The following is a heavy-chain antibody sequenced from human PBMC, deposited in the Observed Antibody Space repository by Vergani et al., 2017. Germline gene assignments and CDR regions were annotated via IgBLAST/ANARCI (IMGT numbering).Heavy chain of an antibody. Sequence: QVQLVESGGGVVQPGRSLRLSCAASGFTFSSYGMHWVRQAPGKGLEWVAVIWYDGSNKYYADSVKGRFTISRDNSKNTLYLQMNSLRAEYTAVYYCARGTVRPGLDYGGQGTLVTVSS. CDR3: ARGTVRPGLDY. CDR2: IWYDGSNK. CDR1: GFTFSSYG. D-gene: IGHD4-17*01. V-gene: IGHV3-33*01. J-gene: IGHJ4*02.